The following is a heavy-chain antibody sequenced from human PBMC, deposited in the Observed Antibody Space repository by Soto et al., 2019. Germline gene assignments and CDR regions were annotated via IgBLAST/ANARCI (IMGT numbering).Heavy chain of an antibody. D-gene: IGHD1-26*01. CDR3: ARPTVVGATVRYFFEH. V-gene: IGHV1-46*01. J-gene: IGHJ4*01. CDR1: GYTFTNYY. CDR2: INPGGGST. Sequence: ASVKVSCKASGYTFTNYYIHWVRQAPGQGLEWMGVINPGGGSTNYAQKFKGRLTMTRDTSTSTVYMELSSLRSEDTAVYYCARPTVVGATVRYFFEHWGQGTLLTVSS.